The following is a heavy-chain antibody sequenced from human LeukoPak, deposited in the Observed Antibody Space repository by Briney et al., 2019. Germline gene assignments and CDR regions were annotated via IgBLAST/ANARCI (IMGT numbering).Heavy chain of an antibody. J-gene: IGHJ6*02. CDR3: AKDPGACSSTSCYPRSYYYYYGVDV. CDR2: ISGSGGST. CDR1: GFTFSSYA. D-gene: IGHD2-2*01. V-gene: IGHV3-23*01. Sequence: GGSLRLSCAASGFTFSSYAMSWVRQAPGKGLEWVSAISGSGGSTYYADSVKGRFTISRGNSKNTLYLQMNSLRAEDTAVYYCAKDPGACSSTSCYPRSYYYYYGVDVWGQGTTVTVSS.